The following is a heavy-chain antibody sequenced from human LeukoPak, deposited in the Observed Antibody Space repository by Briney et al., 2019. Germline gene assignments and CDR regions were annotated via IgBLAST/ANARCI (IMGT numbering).Heavy chain of an antibody. CDR3: ARAPRKRGGSGSYYFDY. CDR2: MNPNSGNT. Sequence: ASVKVSCKASGYTFTSYDINWVRQATGQGLEWMGWMNPNSGNTGYGQKFQGRVTMTRNTSISTAYMELSSLRSEDTAVYYCARAPRKRGGSGSYYFDYWGQGTLVTVSS. V-gene: IGHV1-8*01. J-gene: IGHJ4*02. D-gene: IGHD3-10*01. CDR1: GYTFTSYD.